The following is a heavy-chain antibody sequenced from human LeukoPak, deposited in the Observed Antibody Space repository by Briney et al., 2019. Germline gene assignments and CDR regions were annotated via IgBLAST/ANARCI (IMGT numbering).Heavy chain of an antibody. CDR2: ISYDGSNK. CDR1: GFTFSSYA. V-gene: IGHV3-30-3*01. D-gene: IGHD3-22*01. Sequence: GGSLRLSCAASGFTFSSYAVHWVRQAPGKGLEWAAVISYDGSNKYYADSVKGRFTISRDNSKNTLYLQMNSLRAEDTAVYYCARVMVVVVIPDGMDVRGQGTTVTVSS. J-gene: IGHJ6*02. CDR3: ARVMVVVVIPDGMDV.